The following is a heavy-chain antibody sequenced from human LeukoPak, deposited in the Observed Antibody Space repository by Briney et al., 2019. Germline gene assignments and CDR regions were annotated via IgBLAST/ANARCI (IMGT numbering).Heavy chain of an antibody. J-gene: IGHJ5*02. CDR3: ARVVTAAGLDL. CDR2: VHYDGRT. V-gene: IGHV4-39*07. CDR1: GGPISGSVT. D-gene: IGHD6-19*01. Sequence: PSETLSLTCTVSGGPISGSVTWGWVRQPPGKGLEWIGNVHYDGRTAPNPSLKSRVTMSLDTSTNQFSLKLNSVTATDTALYYCARVVTAAGLDLWGRGILVTISS.